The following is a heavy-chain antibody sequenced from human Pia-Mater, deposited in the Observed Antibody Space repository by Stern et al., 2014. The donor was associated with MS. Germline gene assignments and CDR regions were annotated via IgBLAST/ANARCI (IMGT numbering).Heavy chain of an antibody. Sequence: QVQLQESGPGLVKPSETLSLTCTVSGGSITNRDYWGWIRQSPGKGLEWIGSVYYSGITYYRPSLKSRATISIHTSRNQFFLRLNFVTATDTAVYFCARGVTAVTNYVPNWCFDLWGRGTLVTVSS. CDR3: ARGVTAVTNYVPNWCFDL. CDR1: GGSITNRDY. D-gene: IGHD4-11*01. J-gene: IGHJ2*01. V-gene: IGHV4-39*02. CDR2: VYYSGIT.